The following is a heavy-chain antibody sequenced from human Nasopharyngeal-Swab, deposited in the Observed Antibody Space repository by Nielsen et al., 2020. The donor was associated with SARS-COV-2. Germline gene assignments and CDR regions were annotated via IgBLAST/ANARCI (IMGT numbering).Heavy chain of an antibody. CDR2: IRGRNDV. CDR1: GFVFSDYS. V-gene: IGHV3-69-1*01. Sequence: GGSLRLSCAASGFVFSDYSMNWVRQAPGKGLEWISYIRGRNDVYYADSVKGRFTISRDYAKDSLYLQMSSLRVEDTAVYYCARDRDWAFDVWGQGTVVTVSS. J-gene: IGHJ3*01. D-gene: IGHD2-21*01. CDR3: ARDRDWAFDV.